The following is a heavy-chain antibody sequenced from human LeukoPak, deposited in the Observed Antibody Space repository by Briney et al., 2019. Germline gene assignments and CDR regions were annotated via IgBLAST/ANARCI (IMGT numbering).Heavy chain of an antibody. CDR3: ARELGVGVIGDAFDI. Sequence: GSLRLSCAASGFTFSNYWMSWVRQAPGKGLEWVANIKEEGSEKHYVDSVKGRFTISRDNAKNTLYLQMNGLRAEDTAVYYCARELGVGVIGDAFDIWGQGTVVSVSS. D-gene: IGHD3-22*01. CDR1: GFTFSNYW. V-gene: IGHV3-7*01. J-gene: IGHJ3*02. CDR2: IKEEGSEK.